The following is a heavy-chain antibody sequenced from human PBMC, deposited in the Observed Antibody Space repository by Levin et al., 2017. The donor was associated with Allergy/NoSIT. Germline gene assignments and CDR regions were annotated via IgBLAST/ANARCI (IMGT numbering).Heavy chain of an antibody. CDR2: ISWNSGSI. Sequence: GGSLRLSCAASGFTFDDYAMHWVRQAPGKGLEWVSGISWNSGSIGYADSVKGRFTISRDNAKNSLYLQMNSLRAEDTALYYCAKDMRDIVVVPAAMNYYYYYMDVWGKGTTVTVPS. J-gene: IGHJ6*03. CDR1: GFTFDDYA. CDR3: AKDMRDIVVVPAAMNYYYYYMDV. D-gene: IGHD2-2*01. V-gene: IGHV3-9*01.